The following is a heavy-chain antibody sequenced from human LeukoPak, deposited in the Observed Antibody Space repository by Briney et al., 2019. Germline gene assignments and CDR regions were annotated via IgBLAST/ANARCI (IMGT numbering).Heavy chain of an antibody. J-gene: IGHJ4*02. V-gene: IGHV3-66*01. D-gene: IGHD1-26*01. CDR2: IYSGGST. Sequence: GGSLRLSFAPSGFTVGSNYTSLVRQAPGEGLEWVSVIYSGGSTYYADSVEGRFTISRDNSKNTLYLQMNSLRAEDTAVYYCARGRRYSGSYHPFDYWGQGTLVTVSS. CDR3: ARGRRYSGSYHPFDY. CDR1: GFTVGSNY.